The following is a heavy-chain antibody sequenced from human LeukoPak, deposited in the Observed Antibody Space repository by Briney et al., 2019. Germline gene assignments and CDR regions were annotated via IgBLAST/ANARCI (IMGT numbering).Heavy chain of an antibody. Sequence: GGSLRLSCAASGFTFSGYWMTWVRLAPGEGLEWVANIKEDGSEKHYADSVKGRFTISRDNAKNSLYLQMDTLRFEDTAVYYCACTIAVGYWGQGTLVTVSS. CDR1: GFTFSGYW. CDR2: IKEDGSEK. D-gene: IGHD6-19*01. CDR3: ACTIAVGY. V-gene: IGHV3-7*01. J-gene: IGHJ4*02.